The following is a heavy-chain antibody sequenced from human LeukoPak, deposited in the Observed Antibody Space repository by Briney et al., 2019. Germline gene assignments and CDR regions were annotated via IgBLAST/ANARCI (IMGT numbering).Heavy chain of an antibody. J-gene: IGHJ4*02. Sequence: SETLSLTCAVYGGSFSGYYWSWIRQPPGKGLEWIGEINHSGSTNYNPSLKSRVTISVDTSKNQFSLKLSSVTAADTAVYYCARGGRRYNYHYFDYWGQGTLVTVSS. CDR1: GGSFSGYY. D-gene: IGHD5-24*01. CDR2: INHSGST. CDR3: ARGGRRYNYHYFDY. V-gene: IGHV4-34*01.